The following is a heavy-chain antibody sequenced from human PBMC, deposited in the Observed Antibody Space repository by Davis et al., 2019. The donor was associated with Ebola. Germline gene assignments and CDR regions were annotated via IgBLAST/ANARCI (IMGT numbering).Heavy chain of an antibody. Sequence: GESLKISCAASGFTFSSYAMSWVRQAPGKGLEWVSAISGSGGSTYYADSVKGRFTISRDNSKNTLYLQMNSLRAEDTAVYYCAKTGVGYYYDSSGYYNDYWGQGTLVTVSS. CDR3: AKTGVGYYYDSSGYYNDY. V-gene: IGHV3-23*01. CDR1: GFTFSSYA. D-gene: IGHD3-22*01. CDR2: ISGSGGST. J-gene: IGHJ4*02.